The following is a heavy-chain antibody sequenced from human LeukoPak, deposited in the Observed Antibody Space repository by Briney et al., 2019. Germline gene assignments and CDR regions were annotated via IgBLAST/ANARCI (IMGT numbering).Heavy chain of an antibody. CDR3: ARTYHYDSSGYYPFDY. CDR1: GYSFTSFW. Sequence: GESLKISCQGSGYSFTSFWIAWVRQMPGKGLERMGIIYPGDSDTRYSPSFQGQVTISADKSISTAYLQWSSLKASDTAIYYCARTYHYDSSGYYPFDYWGQGTLVTVSS. CDR2: IYPGDSDT. V-gene: IGHV5-51*01. J-gene: IGHJ4*02. D-gene: IGHD3-22*01.